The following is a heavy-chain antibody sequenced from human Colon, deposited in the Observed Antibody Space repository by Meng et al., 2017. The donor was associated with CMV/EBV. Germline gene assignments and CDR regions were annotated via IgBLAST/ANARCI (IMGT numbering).Heavy chain of an antibody. V-gene: IGHV4-59*11. J-gene: IGHJ4*02. Sequence: GSLRLSCSVSGESMTSHYWTWIRQPPGKGLGWMGHVYYSGSATYSPSLRSRISISVDMSKNQFSLKLRSVTAADTAMYFCARGLGHASNNSHDYWGQGTLVTVSS. CDR1: GESMTSHY. CDR3: ARGLGHASNNSHDY. CDR2: VYYSGSA. D-gene: IGHD1-1*01.